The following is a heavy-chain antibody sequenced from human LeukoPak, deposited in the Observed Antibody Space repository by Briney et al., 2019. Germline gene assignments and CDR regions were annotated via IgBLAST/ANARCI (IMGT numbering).Heavy chain of an antibody. J-gene: IGHJ4*02. D-gene: IGHD2-2*01. Sequence: AETLSLTCAVYGGSFRGYYWSWIRQPPGKGLEWIGEINHSGSTNYNPSFKSRVTISLDTSMKKFSLKLNSVTAADTAVYYCASTERCSTTCPLDYWGQGTLVTVSS. CDR2: INHSGST. CDR3: ASTERCSTTCPLDY. CDR1: GGSFRGYY. V-gene: IGHV4-34*01.